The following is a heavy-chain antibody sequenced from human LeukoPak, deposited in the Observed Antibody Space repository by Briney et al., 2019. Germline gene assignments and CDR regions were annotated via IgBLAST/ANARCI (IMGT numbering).Heavy chain of an antibody. CDR3: ARILGYCSSNSCHDAFDM. D-gene: IGHD2-2*01. J-gene: IGHJ3*02. CDR1: GYSMTTGYY. Sequence: SETLSLTCAVSGYSMTTGYYWGWIRQPPGKGLEWIGSIYHGGSIYYNPSLKSRVTMSVDTSKSQFSLKLNSVTAADTAVYYCARILGYCSSNSCHDAFDMGGQGTMVTVSS. V-gene: IGHV4-38-2*01. CDR2: IYHGGSI.